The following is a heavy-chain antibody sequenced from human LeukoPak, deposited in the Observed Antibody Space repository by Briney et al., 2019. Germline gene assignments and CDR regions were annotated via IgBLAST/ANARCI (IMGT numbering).Heavy chain of an antibody. CDR1: GGSISSGDYY. J-gene: IGHJ4*02. V-gene: IGHV4-30-4*01. D-gene: IGHD3-22*01. Sequence: SQTLSLTCTVSGGSISSGDYYWSWIRQPPGKGLEWIGYIYYSGSTYYNPSLKSRVTISVDTSKNQFSLKLSSVAAADTAVYYCASFENYYDSSGYYLDYWGQGTLVTVSS. CDR2: IYYSGST. CDR3: ASFENYYDSSGYYLDY.